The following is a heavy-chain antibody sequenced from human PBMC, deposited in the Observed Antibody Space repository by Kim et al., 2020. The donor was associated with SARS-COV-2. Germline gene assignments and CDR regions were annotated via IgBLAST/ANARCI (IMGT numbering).Heavy chain of an antibody. V-gene: IGHV5-51*01. D-gene: IGHD2-2*03. J-gene: IGHJ5*02. CDR2: IYPGDSDT. CDR1: GYSFTSYW. CDR3: ARGGLGYCSSTSCYLPSDNWFDP. Sequence: GESLKISCKGSGYSFTSYWIGWVRQMPGKGLEWMGIIYPGDSDTRYSPSFQGQVTISADKSISTAYLQWSSLKASDTAMYYFARGGLGYCSSTSCYLPSDNWFDPWGQGTLVTVSS.